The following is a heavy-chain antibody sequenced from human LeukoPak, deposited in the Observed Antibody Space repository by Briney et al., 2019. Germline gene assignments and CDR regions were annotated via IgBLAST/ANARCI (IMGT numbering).Heavy chain of an antibody. V-gene: IGHV3-48*03. CDR3: ASRDGYNSPPFDY. J-gene: IGHJ4*02. Sequence: PGGSLRLSCAASGFTFSSYEMNWVRQAPGKGLEWVSYISSSGSTIYYADSVRGRFTISRDNAKNSLYLQMNGLRAEDTADYYCASRDGYNSPPFDYWGQGTLVTVSS. CDR1: GFTFSSYE. CDR2: ISSSGSTI. D-gene: IGHD5-24*01.